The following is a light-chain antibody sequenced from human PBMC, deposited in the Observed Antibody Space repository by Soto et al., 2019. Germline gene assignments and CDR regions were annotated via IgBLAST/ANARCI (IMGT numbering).Light chain of an antibody. CDR3: QQYVCSPRT. CDR1: RTGNHGH. CDR2: GES. J-gene: IGKJ1*01. V-gene: IGKV3-20*01. Sequence: SRTGNHGHLAWYQQQTGKAPRIXIYGESTRAAGIPDRVSGSESGTGLNLTISRLQPEDFAVYYCQQYVCSPRTCCQGTKVDIK.